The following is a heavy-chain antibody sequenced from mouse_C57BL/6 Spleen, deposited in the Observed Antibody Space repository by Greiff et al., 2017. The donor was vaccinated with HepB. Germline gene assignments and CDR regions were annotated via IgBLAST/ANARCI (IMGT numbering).Heavy chain of an antibody. CDR3: ARSVTGDFDY. V-gene: IGHV1-80*01. CDR2: IYPGDGDT. Sequence: QVHVKQSGAELVKPGASVKISCKASGYAFSSYWMNWVKQRPGKGLEWIGQIYPGDGDTNYNGKFKGKATLTADKSSSTAYMQLSSLTSEDSAVYFCARSVTGDFDYWGQGTTLTVSS. D-gene: IGHD4-1*01. CDR1: GYAFSSYW. J-gene: IGHJ2*01.